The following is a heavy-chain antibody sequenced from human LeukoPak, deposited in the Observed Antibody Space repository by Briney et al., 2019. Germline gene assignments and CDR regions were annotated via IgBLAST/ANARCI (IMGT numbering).Heavy chain of an antibody. D-gene: IGHD2-2*01. V-gene: IGHV3-23*01. J-gene: IGHJ4*02. CDR3: AREGDDIVVVPAAMPCYFDY. CDR1: GFTFSSYA. CDR2: ITGSGGNT. Sequence: AGRSLRLSCAASGFTFSSYAMSWVRQAPGKGLEWVSAITGSGGNTYYADSVKGRFTISRDNSKNTLYLQMNSLRAEDTAVYYCAREGDDIVVVPAAMPCYFDYWGQGTLVTVSS.